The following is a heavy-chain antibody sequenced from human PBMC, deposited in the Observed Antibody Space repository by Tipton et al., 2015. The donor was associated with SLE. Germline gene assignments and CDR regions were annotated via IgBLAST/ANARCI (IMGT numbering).Heavy chain of an antibody. V-gene: IGHV3-30*04. CDR3: AKDGGSYQGEFDY. J-gene: IGHJ4*02. D-gene: IGHD1-26*01. CDR2: ISGDESDT. Sequence: SLRLSCAASGFTFSTYAMHWVRQVPGKGLQCVAVISGDESDTHYADSVKGRFTISRDNSKNTLYLQMNSLRAEDTAVYYCAKDGGSYQGEFDYWGQGTLVTVSS. CDR1: GFTFSTYA.